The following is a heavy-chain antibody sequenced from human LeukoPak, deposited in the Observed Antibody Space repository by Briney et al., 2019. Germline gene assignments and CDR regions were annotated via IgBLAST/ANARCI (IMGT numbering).Heavy chain of an antibody. CDR1: GYTFTSYY. D-gene: IGHD3-3*01. CDR3: ARDGYDFWSGYNRYYYYYYMDV. V-gene: IGHV1-46*01. J-gene: IGHJ6*03. CDR2: INPSGGST. Sequence: ASVKVSCKASGYTFTSYYMHWVRQAPGQGLEWMGIINPSGGSTSYAQKFQGRVTMTRDMSTSTVYMELSSLRSEDTAVYYCARDGYDFWSGYNRYYYYYYMDVWGKGTTVTVSS.